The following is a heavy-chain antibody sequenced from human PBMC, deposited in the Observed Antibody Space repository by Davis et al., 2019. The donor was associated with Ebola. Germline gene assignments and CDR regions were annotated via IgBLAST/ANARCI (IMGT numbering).Heavy chain of an antibody. CDR1: GGTFSSYA. J-gene: IGHJ6*02. CDR2: IIPIFGTA. CDR3: ARGIAAERWTGAYYYYYGMDV. V-gene: IGHV1-69*13. D-gene: IGHD6-25*01. Sequence: SVKVSCKASGGTFSSYAISWVRQAPGQGLEWMGGIIPIFGTANYAQKFQGRVTITADESTSTAYMELSSLRSEDTAVYYCARGIAAERWTGAYYYYYGMDVWGQGTTVTVSS.